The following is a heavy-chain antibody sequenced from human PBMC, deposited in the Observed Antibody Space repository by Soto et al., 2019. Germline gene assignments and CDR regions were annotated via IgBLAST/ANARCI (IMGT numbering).Heavy chain of an antibody. V-gene: IGHV1-3*01. CDR2: INAYNGNT. CDR3: ARDLDDILTGPNFDP. CDR1: GYSFTNYG. Sequence: ASVKVSCKASGYSFTNYGIHWVRQAPGQGLQWMGWINAYNGNTKYSQKFQGRVTFTRDTSASTVYMEMSSLRSEDAAVYFCARDLDDILTGPNFDPWGQGTQVTVSS. J-gene: IGHJ5*02. D-gene: IGHD3-9*01.